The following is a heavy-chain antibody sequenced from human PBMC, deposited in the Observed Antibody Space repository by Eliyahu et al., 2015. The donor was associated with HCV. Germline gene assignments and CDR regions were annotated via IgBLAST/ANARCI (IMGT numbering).Heavy chain of an antibody. CDR3: ARGSRGVTPLYGSVTYYFYMDV. D-gene: IGHD3-10*01. V-gene: IGHV3-23*01. Sequence: EVQLLESGGDLVQPGGSLRLSCAASGFTFSNYGXTWVRQAPGKGLEWVSVISGGGDSTYYADSVKGRVTISRDNTWDTLYLQMNSLRAEDTAVYYCARGSRGVTPLYGSVTYYFYMDVWGKGTTVTVFS. CDR2: ISGGGDST. CDR1: GFTFSNYG. J-gene: IGHJ6*03.